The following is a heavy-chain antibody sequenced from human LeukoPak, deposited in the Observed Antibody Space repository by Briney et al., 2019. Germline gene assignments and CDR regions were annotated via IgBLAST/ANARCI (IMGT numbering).Heavy chain of an antibody. V-gene: IGHV3-13*01. J-gene: IGHJ4*02. CDR3: ARGGIAVSGIDLEDY. CDR1: GFTVSRCG. Sequence: RPGRSLRPSYAAAGFTVSRCGMFWFSQEPGKGLEWVSTIGTGGDIDYSDSVKGSFNISRENDKNSLYLQMNSLSAGDTAVYFCARGGIAVSGIDLEDYWGQGTLVTVSS. D-gene: IGHD6-19*01. CDR2: IGTGGDI.